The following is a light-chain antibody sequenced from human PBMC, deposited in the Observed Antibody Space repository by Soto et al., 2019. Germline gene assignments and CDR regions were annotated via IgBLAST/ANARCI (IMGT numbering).Light chain of an antibody. CDR1: SSDVGGYNY. CDR3: SSYTSSSTLEV. Sequence: QSALTQPASVSGSTGQSITISCTGTSSDVGGYNYVSWYQQHPGKAPKLMIYEVSNRPSGVSNRFSGSKSGNTASLTISGLQAEDEADYYCSSYTSSSTLEVFGTGTKLTV. V-gene: IGLV2-14*01. CDR2: EVS. J-gene: IGLJ1*01.